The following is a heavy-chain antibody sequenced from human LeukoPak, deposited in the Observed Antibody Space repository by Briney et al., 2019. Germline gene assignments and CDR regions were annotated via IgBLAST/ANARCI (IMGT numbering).Heavy chain of an antibody. CDR2: ISGSGGST. J-gene: IGHJ4*02. V-gene: IGHV3-23*01. CDR1: GFTFSGYA. CDR3: AEVAGYSYGHSYFDY. Sequence: GGALRLSCAASGFTFSGYAMTWVRQAPGKGLEWVSSISGSGGSTYCADSVKGRFTISRDNSKNTVSLLMNSLRAEDTAVYYCAEVAGYSYGHSYFDYWGRGTLVTVSS. D-gene: IGHD5-12*01.